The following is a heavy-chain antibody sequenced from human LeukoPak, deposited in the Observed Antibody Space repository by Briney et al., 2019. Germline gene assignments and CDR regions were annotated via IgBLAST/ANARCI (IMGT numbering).Heavy chain of an antibody. Sequence: GGSLRLSCAASGFTFSSYAMSWVRQAPGKGLEWVSAISGSGGSTYYADSVKGRFTISRDNSKNTLYLQMNSLRAEDTAVYYCAKERILHCSSTSCYREGLDYWGQGTLVTVSS. V-gene: IGHV3-23*01. D-gene: IGHD2-2*02. CDR2: ISGSGGST. J-gene: IGHJ4*02. CDR1: GFTFSSYA. CDR3: AKERILHCSSTSCYREGLDY.